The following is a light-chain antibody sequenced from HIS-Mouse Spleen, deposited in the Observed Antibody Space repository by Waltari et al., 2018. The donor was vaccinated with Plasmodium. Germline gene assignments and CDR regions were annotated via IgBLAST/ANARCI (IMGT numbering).Light chain of an antibody. CDR2: YYSDSDK. V-gene: IGLV5-37*01. Sequence: QPVLTQPPSSSASPGESARLTCTLPSDINVGSYNIYWYQQKPRSPPRYLLYYYSDSDKGQGSGVPSRFSVSKDASANTGILLISGLQSEDEADYYCMIWPSNASGVFGGGTKLTVL. J-gene: IGLJ3*02. CDR3: MIWPSNASGV. CDR1: SDINVGSYN.